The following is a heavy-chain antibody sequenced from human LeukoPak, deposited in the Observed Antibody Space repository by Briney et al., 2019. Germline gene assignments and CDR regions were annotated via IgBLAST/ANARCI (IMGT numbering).Heavy chain of an antibody. CDR3: ARGGYSYGFKAFDI. V-gene: IGHV4-34*01. CDR2: INHSGST. Sequence: PSETLSLTCAVYGGSFSGYYWSWIRQPPGKGLEWIGEINHSGSTNYNLSLKSRVAISVDTSKNQFSLRLSSVTAADMAVYYCARGGYSYGFKAFDIWGQGTKVTVSS. J-gene: IGHJ3*02. CDR1: GGSFSGYY. D-gene: IGHD5-18*01.